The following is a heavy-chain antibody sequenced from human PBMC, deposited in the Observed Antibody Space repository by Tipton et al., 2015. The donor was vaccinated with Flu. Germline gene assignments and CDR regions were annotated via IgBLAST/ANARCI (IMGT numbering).Heavy chain of an antibody. CDR1: GFTISSYW. V-gene: IGHV3-7*01. J-gene: IGHJ4*02. D-gene: IGHD4/OR15-4a*01. Sequence: GSLRLSCAASGFTISSYWMTWVRQAPGKGLEWVANIKQDGSVKYYVDSVKGRFTISRDNAKNSLYLQMNSLRAEDTAVYYCARSSTGNDYGVGIDYWGQGTLVTVSP. CDR3: ARSSTGNDYGVGIDY. CDR2: IKQDGSVK.